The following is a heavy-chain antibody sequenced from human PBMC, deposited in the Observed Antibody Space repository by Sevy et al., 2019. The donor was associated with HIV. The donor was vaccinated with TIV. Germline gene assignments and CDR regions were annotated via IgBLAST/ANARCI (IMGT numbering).Heavy chain of an antibody. Sequence: GESLKISCQGSGYSFTSHWIDWVRHMPGKGLEWMGIIFPDDSDTGYSPSFQGQVTFSADKSFNTAYLQWSSLKASDTAMCYCATSRSGYFDSSGYYIYWGQGTLVTVSS. V-gene: IGHV5-51*01. J-gene: IGHJ4*02. CDR3: ATSRSGYFDSSGYYIY. CDR1: GYSFTSHW. D-gene: IGHD3-22*01. CDR2: IFPDDSDT.